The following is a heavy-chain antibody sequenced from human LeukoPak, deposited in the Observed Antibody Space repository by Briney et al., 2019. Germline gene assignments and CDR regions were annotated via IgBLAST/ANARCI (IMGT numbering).Heavy chain of an antibody. CDR1: GGTFSSYA. D-gene: IGHD6-19*01. CDR3: ARDRGQWLDLLGVCDY. CDR2: INPNSGGT. V-gene: IGHV1-2*06. Sequence: ASVKVSCKASGGTFSSYAISWVRQAPGQGLEWMGRINPNSGGTNYAQKFQGRVTMTRDTSISTAYMELSRLRSDDTAVYYCARDRGQWLDLLGVCDYWGQGTLVTVSS. J-gene: IGHJ4*02.